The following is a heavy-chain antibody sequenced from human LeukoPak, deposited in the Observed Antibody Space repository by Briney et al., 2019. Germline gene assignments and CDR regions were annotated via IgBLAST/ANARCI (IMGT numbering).Heavy chain of an antibody. CDR2: IIPILGIA. CDR1: GGTFSSYA. V-gene: IGHV1-69*04. D-gene: IGHD5-12*01. J-gene: IGHJ4*02. Sequence: SVRVSCKASGGTFSSYAISWVRQAPGQGLEWMGRIIPILGIANYAQKFQGRVTITADKSTSTAYMELSSLRSEDTAVYYCARSNVDIVATTTLNYWGQGTLVTVSS. CDR3: ARSNVDIVATTTLNY.